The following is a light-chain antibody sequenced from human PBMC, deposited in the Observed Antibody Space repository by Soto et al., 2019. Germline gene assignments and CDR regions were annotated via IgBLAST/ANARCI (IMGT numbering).Light chain of an antibody. J-gene: IGKJ1*01. V-gene: IGKV3-20*01. CDR2: GAS. CDR1: ETVTSDY. Sequence: EVVLTQSPGTLSLSPGERATLSCRASETVTSDYLAWYQQKPGQAPRLLFYGASNRAAGIPDRFSGSGSGTDFTLIISRLEPEDFVGYYCHQYGTSPWTFGQGTKVEIK. CDR3: HQYGTSPWT.